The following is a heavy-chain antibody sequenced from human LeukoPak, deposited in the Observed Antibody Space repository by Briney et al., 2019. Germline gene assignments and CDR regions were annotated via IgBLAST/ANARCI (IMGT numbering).Heavy chain of an antibody. CDR1: GFTFSTYG. V-gene: IGHV3-48*01. CDR3: ARDDCSASSCQKHQNWFDP. CDR2: ISRSITTI. Sequence: PGGSLRLSCVASGFTFSTYGMNWVRQAPGKGLEWVSYISRSITTIYYADSVKGRFTISRDNAESSLYLQMNGLRAEDTAVYYCARDDCSASSCQKHQNWFDPWGQGTLVTVSS. D-gene: IGHD2-2*01. J-gene: IGHJ5*02.